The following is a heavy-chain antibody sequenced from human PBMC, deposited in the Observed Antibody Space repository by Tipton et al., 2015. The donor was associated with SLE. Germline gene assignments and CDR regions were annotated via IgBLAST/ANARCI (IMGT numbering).Heavy chain of an antibody. CDR3: ARGSEYNLY. D-gene: IGHD1-1*01. J-gene: IGHJ4*02. CDR2: IKQDGSEK. CDR1: GFTFSSFW. V-gene: IGHV3-7*01. Sequence: SLRLSCAVSGFTFSSFWVGWVRQAPGKGLEWVANIKQDGSEKYYEDSVKGRFTISRDNAKNSLYLQMNSLRAEDTAVYYCARGSEYNLYWGQGTLVTVSS.